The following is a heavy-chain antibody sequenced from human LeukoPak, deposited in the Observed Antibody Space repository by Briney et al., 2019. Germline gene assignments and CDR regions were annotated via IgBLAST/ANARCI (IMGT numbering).Heavy chain of an antibody. Sequence: GGSPRLSCAASGFTFDDYAMHWVRQAPGKGLEWVSGISWNSGSIGYADSVKGRFTISRDNAKNSLYLQMNSLRTEDTAFYYCARVHGYSYGYFDYWGQGTLVTVSS. J-gene: IGHJ4*02. D-gene: IGHD5-18*01. CDR3: ARVHGYSYGYFDY. V-gene: IGHV3-9*01. CDR1: GFTFDDYA. CDR2: ISWNSGSI.